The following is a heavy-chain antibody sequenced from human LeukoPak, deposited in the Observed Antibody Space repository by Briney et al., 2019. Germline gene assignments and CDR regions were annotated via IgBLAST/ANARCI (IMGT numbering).Heavy chain of an antibody. CDR3: AKDTKKKEIAAAGPFDY. Sequence: GGSLRLSCAASGFTFGNYAMSWVRQAPGKGLEWVSGISGSGGSTYYADSVKGRFTISRDTSKNTLYLQMNSLRAEDTAVYYCAKDTKKKEIAAAGPFDYWGQGTLVTVSS. J-gene: IGHJ4*01. D-gene: IGHD6-13*01. V-gene: IGHV3-23*01. CDR2: ISGSGGST. CDR1: GFTFGNYA.